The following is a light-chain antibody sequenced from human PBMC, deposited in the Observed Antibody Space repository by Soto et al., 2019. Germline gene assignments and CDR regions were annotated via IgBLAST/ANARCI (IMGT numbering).Light chain of an antibody. CDR3: LRENSDSPP. V-gene: IGKV1-17*01. CDR1: QGIRND. J-gene: IGKJ1*01. Sequence: DIQMTQSPSTLSASLGDRVTITCRASQGIRNDLGWYQQKPGKAPKRLFYDASSLQSGVPSRFSGSGSGTEFTLTISSLQPEDVAAYYCLRENSDSPPLGQGTKVDIK. CDR2: DAS.